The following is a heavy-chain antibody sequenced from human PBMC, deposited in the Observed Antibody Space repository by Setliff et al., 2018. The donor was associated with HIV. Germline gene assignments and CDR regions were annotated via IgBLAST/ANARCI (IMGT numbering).Heavy chain of an antibody. CDR2: INWNGGST. CDR1: GFTFDDYG. V-gene: IGHV3-20*04. Sequence: GGSLRLSCAASGFTFDDYGMSWVRQAPGKGLEWVSGINWNGGSTGYSDSVKGRFTISRDNVKNSLYLQMNSLRAEDTAVDFWARGVGSNYFDYWGQGTLVTVSS. J-gene: IGHJ4*02. D-gene: IGHD1-26*01. CDR3: ARGVGSNYFDY.